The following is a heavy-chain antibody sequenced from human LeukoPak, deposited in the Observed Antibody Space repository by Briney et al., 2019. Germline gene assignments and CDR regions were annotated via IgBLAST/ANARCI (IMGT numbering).Heavy chain of an antibody. CDR3: VGDFDY. CDR1: GLTFSGYD. V-gene: IGHV3-30*02. J-gene: IGHJ4*02. CDR2: IRYDGSRE. Sequence: GGSLRLSCAASGLTFSGYDMDWVRQAPGKGLEWVSFIRYDGSREFYAGSVEGRFTISRDNSKDTLYLQMNSLRPEDTAVYYCVGDFDYWGQGTLVTVSS.